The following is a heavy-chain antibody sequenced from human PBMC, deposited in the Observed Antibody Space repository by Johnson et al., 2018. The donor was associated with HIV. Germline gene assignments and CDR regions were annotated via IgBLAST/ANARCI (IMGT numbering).Heavy chain of an antibody. CDR3: AKDISRLYSISDAFNI. J-gene: IGHJ3*02. CDR2: ISWNSGSI. V-gene: IGHV3-9*01. Sequence: EVQLVESGGGLVQPGRSLRLSCAASGFTFDDYAMHWVRQAPGKGLEWVSGISWNSGSIGYADSVKGRFPISRDNAKNSLYLQMHSLRDEDTALYYCAKDISRLYSISDAFNIWGQGTMVTISS. CDR1: GFTFDDYA. D-gene: IGHD6-6*01.